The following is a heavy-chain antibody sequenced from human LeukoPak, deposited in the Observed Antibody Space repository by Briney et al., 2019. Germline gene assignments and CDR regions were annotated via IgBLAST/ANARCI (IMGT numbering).Heavy chain of an antibody. Sequence: GASVKVSCKASGYTFTGYYMHWVRQAPGQGLEWMGWINPNSGGTNYAQKFQGRVTMTRDTSISTAYMELSRLRSDDTAVYYCAREDTAISPDAFDIWGQGTMVTVSS. CDR3: AREDTAISPDAFDI. D-gene: IGHD5-18*01. J-gene: IGHJ3*02. CDR2: INPNSGGT. V-gene: IGHV1-2*02. CDR1: GYTFTGYY.